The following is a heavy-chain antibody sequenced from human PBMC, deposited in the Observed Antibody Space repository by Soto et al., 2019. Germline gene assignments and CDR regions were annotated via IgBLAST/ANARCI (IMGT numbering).Heavy chain of an antibody. CDR3: ARGQFHHVSNYYYALDV. V-gene: IGHV1-69*01. CDR1: GGTFSSYA. J-gene: IGHJ6*02. Sequence: QVQLVQSGAEVKKPGSSVKVSCKASGGTFSSYAISWVRQGPGPGLERMGGFIPLFNRPHSARKFQGRVTISADESTSTADMDLSSLRSEDTAVYYCARGQFHHVSNYYYALDVWGQETTVSVSS. CDR2: FIPLFNRP.